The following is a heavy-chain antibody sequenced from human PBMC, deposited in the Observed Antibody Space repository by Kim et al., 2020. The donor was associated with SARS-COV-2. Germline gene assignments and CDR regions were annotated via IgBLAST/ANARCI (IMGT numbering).Heavy chain of an antibody. V-gene: IGHV3-74*01. D-gene: IGHD3-10*01. CDR2: INSDGTIT. CDR1: GITFSNYW. Sequence: GGSLRLSCAASGITFSNYWMHWVRQAPGKGLVWVSRINSDGTITNHVDSVKGRFIISRDNAKNTLYLQMNSLRAEDTAVYYCARSGSGSWNYWGQGTLVTVSS. CDR3: ARSGSGSWNY. J-gene: IGHJ4*02.